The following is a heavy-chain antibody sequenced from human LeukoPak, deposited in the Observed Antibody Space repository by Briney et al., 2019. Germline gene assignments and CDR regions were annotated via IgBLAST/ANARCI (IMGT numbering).Heavy chain of an antibody. CDR1: GYTFTSYS. CDR2: ISAYNGNT. V-gene: IGHV1-18*01. Sequence: GASVKVSCKPSGYTFTSYSISWVRQAPGQGLEWMGWISAYNGNTDSAQKLQGRFTMTTDTSTSTAYMELRSLRSDDTAVYYCARGQYFDFWGQGTLVTVSS. CDR3: ARGQYFDF. J-gene: IGHJ4*02.